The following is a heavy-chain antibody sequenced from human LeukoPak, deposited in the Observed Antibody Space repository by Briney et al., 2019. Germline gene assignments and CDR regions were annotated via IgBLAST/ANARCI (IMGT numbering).Heavy chain of an antibody. CDR1: GFTFRNYE. CDR2: ISNGGSTI. V-gene: IGHV3-48*03. CDR3: ARADMAVVPVFDY. J-gene: IGHJ4*02. D-gene: IGHD6-19*01. Sequence: PGGSLRLSCAASGFTFRNYELNWVRQAPGKGLEWISYISNGGSTIYYADSVRGRFTISRDNARNSLYLQMNSLRAEDTAVYYCARADMAVVPVFDYWGQGTLVTVSS.